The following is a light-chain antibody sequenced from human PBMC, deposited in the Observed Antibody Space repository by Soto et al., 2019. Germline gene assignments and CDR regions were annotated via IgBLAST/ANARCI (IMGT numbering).Light chain of an antibody. CDR1: SSNIGAGYD. J-gene: IGLJ1*01. V-gene: IGLV1-40*01. CDR3: QSYDSSLSAYV. Sequence: QSALTQPPSVTGAPGQRVTISCTGNSSNIGAGYDVHWYQQLPGTAPKLLIYGNNNRPSGVPDRFSGSKSGTSASLAITGLQAEEEADYYCQSYDSSLSAYVFGPGTKVTVL. CDR2: GNN.